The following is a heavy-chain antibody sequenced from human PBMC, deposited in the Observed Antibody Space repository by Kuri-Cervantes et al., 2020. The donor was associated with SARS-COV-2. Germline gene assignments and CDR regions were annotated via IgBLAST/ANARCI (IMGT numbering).Heavy chain of an antibody. CDR1: GFTFSDYY. V-gene: IGHV3-11*01. CDR3: ARAPPPASPRGGMDV. CDR2: ISSSGSTI. Sequence: GESLKISCAASGFTFSDYYMSWIRQAPGKGLEWDSYISSSGSTIYYADSVKGRFTISRDNAKNSLYLQMNSLRAEDTAVYYCARAPPPASPRGGMDVWGQGTTVTVSS. J-gene: IGHJ6*02. D-gene: IGHD2-2*01.